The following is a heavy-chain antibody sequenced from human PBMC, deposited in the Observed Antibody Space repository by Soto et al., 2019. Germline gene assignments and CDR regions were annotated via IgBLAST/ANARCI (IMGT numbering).Heavy chain of an antibody. CDR3: ARERVGYSSGWPLRTYYYYGMDV. J-gene: IGHJ6*02. CDR1: GGSFSGYY. D-gene: IGHD6-19*01. CDR2: INHSGST. V-gene: IGHV4-34*01. Sequence: SETLSLTCAVYGGSFSGYYWSWIRQPPGKGLEWIGEINHSGSTNYNPSLKSRVTISVDTSKNQFSLKLSSVTAADTAVYYCARERVGYSSGWPLRTYYYYGMDVWGQGATVTVSS.